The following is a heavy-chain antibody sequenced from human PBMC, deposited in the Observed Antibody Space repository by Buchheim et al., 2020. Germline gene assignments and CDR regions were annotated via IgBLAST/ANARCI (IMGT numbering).Heavy chain of an antibody. Sequence: QVQLQQWGAGLLKPSETLSLTCAVYGGSFSGYYWSWIRQPPGKGLEWIGEINHSGSTNYNPSLKSRVTISVDTSKNQFSLTLSSVTAADTAVYYCARRGVLRYFDWLFDYWGQGTL. J-gene: IGHJ4*02. CDR2: INHSGST. D-gene: IGHD3-9*01. CDR1: GGSFSGYY. CDR3: ARRGVLRYFDWLFDY. V-gene: IGHV4-34*01.